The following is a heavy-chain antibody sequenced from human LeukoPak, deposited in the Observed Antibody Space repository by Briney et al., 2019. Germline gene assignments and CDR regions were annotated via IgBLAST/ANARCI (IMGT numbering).Heavy chain of an antibody. V-gene: IGHV1-24*01. CDR3: ARGLVAMDATGAFDI. Sequence: ASVKVSCKVSGYTLTELSMHWVRQAPGKGLEWMGGFDPEDGETIYAQKFQGRVTMTEDTSTDTAYMELSSLRSDDTAVYYCARGLVAMDATGAFDIWGQGTMVTVSS. D-gene: IGHD5-18*01. CDR1: GYTLTELS. J-gene: IGHJ3*02. CDR2: FDPEDGET.